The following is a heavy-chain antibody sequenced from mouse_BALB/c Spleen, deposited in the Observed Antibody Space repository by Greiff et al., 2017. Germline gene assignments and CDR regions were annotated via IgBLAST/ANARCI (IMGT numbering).Heavy chain of an antibody. CDR2: INPSSGYT. J-gene: IGHJ4*01. CDR1: GYTFTSYT. V-gene: IGHV1-4*02. CDR3: ARENLN. Sequence: VQLQQSAAELARPGASVKMSCKASGYTFTSYTMHWVKQRPGQGLEWIGYINPSSGYTEYNEKFKGKATLTTDKSSSTAYMQLSRLTSEDSAVYFCARENLNWGKGTSVTVSS.